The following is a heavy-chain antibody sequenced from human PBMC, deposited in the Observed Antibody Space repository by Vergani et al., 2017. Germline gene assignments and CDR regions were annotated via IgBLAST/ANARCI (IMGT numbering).Heavy chain of an antibody. CDR2: IGYDGSNK. CDR1: GFTFSSYG. V-gene: IGHV3-33*01. CDR3: ARGRETTPGYFYMDF. Sequence: QVQLVESGGGVVLPGRSLRLSCAASGFTFSSYGMHWVRQAPGKGLEWVAVIGYDGSNKYYADSVKGRFTISRDNSKNTLYLQMNSLRAEDTAVYCCARGRETTPGYFYMDFWGKGTTVTVPS. D-gene: IGHD4-11*01. J-gene: IGHJ6*03.